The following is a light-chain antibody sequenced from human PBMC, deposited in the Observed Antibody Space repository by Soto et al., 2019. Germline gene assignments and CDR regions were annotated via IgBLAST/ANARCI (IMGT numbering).Light chain of an antibody. V-gene: IGKV2-24*01. CDR2: EIS. CDR3: LQATHFPWT. Sequence: EIVMTQTPLSSSVILGQPASISCRSSESLVHSNGKTFLSWFHQRPGQPPRLLIYEISKRLSGVSDRFSGSGAGTDLTLKISRVEPDDVGIFFCLQATHFPWTFAQGTKVDTK. CDR1: ESLVHSNGKTF. J-gene: IGKJ1*01.